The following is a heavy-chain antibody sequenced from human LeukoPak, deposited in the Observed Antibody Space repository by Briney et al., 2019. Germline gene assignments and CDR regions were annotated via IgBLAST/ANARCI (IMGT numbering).Heavy chain of an antibody. CDR2: IYYSGIT. V-gene: IGHV4-59*08. J-gene: IGHJ4*02. Sequence: PSETLSLTCTVSGGSISSYYWSWIRQPPGKGLEWIGYIYYSGITNYNPSLKSRVTISVDTSKNQFSLKLSSVTAADTAVYYCARLPYGDYVDYWGQGTLVTVSS. D-gene: IGHD4-17*01. CDR1: GGSISSYY. CDR3: ARLPYGDYVDY.